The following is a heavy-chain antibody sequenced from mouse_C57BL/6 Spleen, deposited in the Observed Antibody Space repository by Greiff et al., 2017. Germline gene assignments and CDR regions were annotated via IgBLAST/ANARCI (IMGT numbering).Heavy chain of an antibody. CDR3: ARRDDYDGTMDY. Sequence: EVQLQESGPELVKPGASVKISCKASGYSFTGYYMHWVKQSSEKSLEWIGEINPSTGGTSYNQKFKGKATLTVDKSSSTAYMQLKSLTSEDSAVYYCARRDDYDGTMDYWGQGTSVTVSS. CDR1: GYSFTGYY. D-gene: IGHD2-4*01. J-gene: IGHJ4*01. CDR2: INPSTGGT. V-gene: IGHV1-43*01.